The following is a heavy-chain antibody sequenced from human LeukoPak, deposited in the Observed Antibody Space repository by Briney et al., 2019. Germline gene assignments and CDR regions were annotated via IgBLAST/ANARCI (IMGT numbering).Heavy chain of an antibody. CDR3: ARRSSWYGFYFDY. Sequence: SETLSLTYTVSGGSISSYYWSWIRQPPGKGLEWIGYIYYSGSTNYNPSLKSRVTISVDTSKNQFSLKLSSVTAADTAVYYCARRSSWYGFYFDYWGQGTLVTVSS. CDR1: GGSISSYY. CDR2: IYYSGST. V-gene: IGHV4-59*08. D-gene: IGHD6-13*01. J-gene: IGHJ4*02.